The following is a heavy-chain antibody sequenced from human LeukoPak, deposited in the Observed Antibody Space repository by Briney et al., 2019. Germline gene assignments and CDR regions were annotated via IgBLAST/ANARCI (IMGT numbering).Heavy chain of an antibody. CDR2: INSDGSST. D-gene: IGHD4-17*01. CDR1: GFTFSSYW. J-gene: IGHJ6*03. CDR3: ARGDYGDYPNYMDV. Sequence: PGGSLRLSCAASGFTFSSYWMHWVRHAPGKGLVWVSRINSDGSSTSYADSVKGRFTISRDNAKNTLYLQMNSLRAEDTAVYYCARGDYGDYPNYMDVWGKGTTVTVSS. V-gene: IGHV3-74*01.